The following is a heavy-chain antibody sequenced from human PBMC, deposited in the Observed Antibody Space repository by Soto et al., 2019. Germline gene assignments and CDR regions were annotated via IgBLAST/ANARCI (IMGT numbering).Heavy chain of an antibody. CDR2: IIPIFGTA. Sequence: ASVKVSCKASGGTFSSYAISWVRQAPGQGLEWMGGIIPIFGTANYAQKFQGRVTITADESTSTAYMELSSLRSEDTAVYYCARGGAATGYSSSWTENWFDPWGQGTLVTVSS. CDR3: ARGGAATGYSSSWTENWFDP. J-gene: IGHJ5*02. V-gene: IGHV1-69*01. D-gene: IGHD6-13*01. CDR1: GGTFSSYA.